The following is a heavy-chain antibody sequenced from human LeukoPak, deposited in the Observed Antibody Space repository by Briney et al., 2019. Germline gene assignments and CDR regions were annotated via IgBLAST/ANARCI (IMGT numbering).Heavy chain of an antibody. CDR3: AKDLVAVVGFDY. D-gene: IGHD2-15*01. CDR2: ISWNSGSI. V-gene: IGHV3-9*01. Sequence: GGSLRLSCAASGFTFSSYVMSWVRQAPGKGLEWVSGISWNSGSIGYADSVKGRFTISRDNAKKSLYLQMNSLRLEDTAMYYCAKDLVAVVGFDYWGQGTLVTVSS. CDR1: GFTFSSYV. J-gene: IGHJ4*02.